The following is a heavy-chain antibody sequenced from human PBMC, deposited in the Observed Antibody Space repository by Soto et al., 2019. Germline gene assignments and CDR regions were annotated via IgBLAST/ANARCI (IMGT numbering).Heavy chain of an antibody. D-gene: IGHD1-26*01. CDR1: GGSISSGGYY. CDR2: IYYSGST. J-gene: IGHJ6*02. V-gene: IGHV4-31*03. CDR3: ARDSGNGMDV. Sequence: SETLSLTCTVSGGSISSGGYYWSWIRQHPGKGLEWIGYIYYSGSTYYNPSLKSRVTISVDTSKNQFSLKLSSVTAADTAVYYCARDSGNGMDVWGQGTTVTVSS.